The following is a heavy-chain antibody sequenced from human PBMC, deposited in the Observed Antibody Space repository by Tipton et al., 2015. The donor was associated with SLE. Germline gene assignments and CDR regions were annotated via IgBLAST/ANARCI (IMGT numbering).Heavy chain of an antibody. D-gene: IGHD3-10*01. CDR2: ISGSGSSI. CDR1: GFTFTSYD. CDR3: ASFGELPYFEY. J-gene: IGHJ4*02. V-gene: IGHV3-48*03. Sequence: SLRLSCAASGFTFTSYDMHWVRQAPGKGLEWVSFISGSGSSIFYADSVKGRFTISRDNAKKSLHLQMDSLRAEDTAVYYCASFGELPYFEYWGQGTLVTVSS.